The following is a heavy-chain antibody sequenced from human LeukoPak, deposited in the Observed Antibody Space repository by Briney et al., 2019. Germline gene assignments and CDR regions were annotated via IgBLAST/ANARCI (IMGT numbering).Heavy chain of an antibody. CDR1: GFTFDDYA. CDR3: AKDLGPTVTTPTSDY. J-gene: IGHJ4*02. V-gene: IGHV3-9*03. D-gene: IGHD4-11*01. Sequence: GGSLRLSCAASGFTFDDYAMHWVRQAPGKGLEWVSGISWNSGSIGYADSVKGRFTISRGNAKNSLYLQMNSLRAEDMALYYCAKDLGPTVTTPTSDYRGQGTLVTVSS. CDR2: ISWNSGSI.